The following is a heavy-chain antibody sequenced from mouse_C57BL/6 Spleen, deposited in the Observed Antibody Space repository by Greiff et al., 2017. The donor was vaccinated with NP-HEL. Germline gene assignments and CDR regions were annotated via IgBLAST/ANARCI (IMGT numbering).Heavy chain of an antibody. Sequence: EVMLVESGEGLVKPGGSLKLSCAASGFTFSSYAMSWVRQTPEKRLEWVAYISSGGDYIYYADTVKGRFTISRDNARNTLYLQMSSLKSEDTAMYYCTRDLSYDGYYGYAMDYWGQGTSVTVSS. CDR2: ISSGGDYI. D-gene: IGHD2-3*01. J-gene: IGHJ4*01. CDR1: GFTFSSYA. CDR3: TRDLSYDGYYGYAMDY. V-gene: IGHV5-9-1*02.